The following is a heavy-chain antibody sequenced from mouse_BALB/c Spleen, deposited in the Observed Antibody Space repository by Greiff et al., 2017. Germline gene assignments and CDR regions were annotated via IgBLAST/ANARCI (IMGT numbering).Heavy chain of an antibody. CDR1: GYSFTSYW. CDR3: ARDYCSSPWFAY. Sequence: VQLQESGPQLVRPGASVKISCKASGYSFTSYWMHWVKQRPGQGLEWIGMIDPSDSETRLNQKFKDKATLTVDKSSSTAYMQLTSPTSEDSAVYYCARDYCSSPWFAYWGQGTLVTVSA. J-gene: IGHJ3*01. CDR2: IDPSDSET. V-gene: IGHV1S126*01. D-gene: IGHD1-1*01.